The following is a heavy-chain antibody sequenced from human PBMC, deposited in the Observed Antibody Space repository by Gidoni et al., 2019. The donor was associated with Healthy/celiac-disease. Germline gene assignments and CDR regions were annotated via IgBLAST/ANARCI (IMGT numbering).Heavy chain of an antibody. Sequence: QVQLVQSGSEVKKPGSSVKVSCKASGGTFRSYAISWVRQAPGQGLEWMGGIIPIFGTANYAQKFQGRVTITADESTSTAYMELSSLRSEDTAVYYCASWGIAAAGMLHAFDIWGQGTMVTVSS. V-gene: IGHV1-69*01. CDR3: ASWGIAAAGMLHAFDI. D-gene: IGHD6-13*01. J-gene: IGHJ3*02. CDR2: IIPIFGTA. CDR1: GGTFRSYA.